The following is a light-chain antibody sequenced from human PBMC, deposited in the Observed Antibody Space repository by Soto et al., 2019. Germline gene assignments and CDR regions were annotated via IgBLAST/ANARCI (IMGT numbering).Light chain of an antibody. CDR1: QSITSN. CDR2: GAS. V-gene: IGKV3-15*01. CDR3: QEFHNWPLLT. J-gene: IGKJ3*01. Sequence: EIVMTQSPATLSVSPGERATLSCRASQSITSNLAWYQQKPGQAPRLLIYGASTRATGVPARFSGSGSGPEFTLTISSLQSEDLAIYYCQEFHNWPLLTFGPGTKVEIK.